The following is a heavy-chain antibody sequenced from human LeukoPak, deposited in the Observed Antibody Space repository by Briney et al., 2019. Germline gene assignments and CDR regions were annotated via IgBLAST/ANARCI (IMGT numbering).Heavy chain of an antibody. V-gene: IGHV3-23*01. D-gene: IGHD3-10*01. CDR2: ISGPGGTT. CDR3: ARDLSDLLWFGELSGYYYYYMDV. CDR1: GFTFSTHA. Sequence: PGGSLRLSCVVSGFTFSTHAMTWVRQAPGKGLERVSDISGPGGTTYYAASVKGRFTISRDNSKNTLFLQMNSLRAEDTAVYYCARDLSDLLWFGELSGYYYYYMDVWGKGTTVTVSS. J-gene: IGHJ6*03.